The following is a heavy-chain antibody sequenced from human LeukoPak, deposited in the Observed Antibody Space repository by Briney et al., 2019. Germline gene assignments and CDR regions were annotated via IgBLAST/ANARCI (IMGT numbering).Heavy chain of an antibody. J-gene: IGHJ4*02. CDR3: ARLRPSDYYGSGSYYTDVDY. V-gene: IGHV5-51*01. CDR2: IYPGDSDT. Sequence: GESLKISWKGSGYSFTSYWIGWVRQMPGRGLGWMGIIYPGDSDTRYSPSFQGQVTISADKSSSTAYLQWSSLKAADTAMYYCARLRPSDYYGSGSYYTDVDYWGQGTMVTVSS. CDR1: GYSFTSYW. D-gene: IGHD3-10*01.